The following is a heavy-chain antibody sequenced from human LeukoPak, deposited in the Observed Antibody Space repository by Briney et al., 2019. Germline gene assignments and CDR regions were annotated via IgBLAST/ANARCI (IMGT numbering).Heavy chain of an antibody. V-gene: IGHV3-21*01. CDR2: ISSSSIYI. J-gene: IGHJ4*02. D-gene: IGHD4-11*01. Sequence: PGGSLRLSCAASEFTFSNYNMNWVRQAPGEGLEWVSSISSSSIYIYYADSVKGRFTISRDNAKNSLYLQMNSLRAEDTAVYYCARDPGGNYFLEYWGQGTLVTVSS. CDR3: ARDPGGNYFLEY. CDR1: EFTFSNYN.